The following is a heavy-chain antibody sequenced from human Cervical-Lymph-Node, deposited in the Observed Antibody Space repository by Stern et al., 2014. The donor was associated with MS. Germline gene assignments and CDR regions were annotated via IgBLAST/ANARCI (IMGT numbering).Heavy chain of an antibody. J-gene: IGHJ6*02. CDR2: IYWYADK. CDR1: GFSLNTSGEG. Sequence: ESGPTLVKPTQTLTLTCTFSGFSLNTSGEGVGWIRQPPGKALEWLAVIYWYADKRYSPSLKSRLTITKDTSKNQVVLTMANMDPVDTGTYYCAHTTVTFDEAYGLDVWGQGTTVTVSS. V-gene: IGHV2-5*01. D-gene: IGHD4-17*01. CDR3: AHTTVTFDEAYGLDV.